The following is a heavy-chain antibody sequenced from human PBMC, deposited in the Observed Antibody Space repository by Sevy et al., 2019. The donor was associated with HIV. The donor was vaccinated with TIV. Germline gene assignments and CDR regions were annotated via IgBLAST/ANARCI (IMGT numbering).Heavy chain of an antibody. CDR3: TRVGGFYDKGFDS. V-gene: IGHV4-34*01. CDR2: IHQSGST. D-gene: IGHD3-22*01. J-gene: IGHJ4*02. Sequence: SETLSLTCSVFGASFSDYYWSWIRQPPGKGLEWIGEIHQSGSTNYNPSRRSRVIISVDRSKNQFSLNLRTVTAADTAVYLCTRVGGFYDKGFDSWGQGTLVTVSS. CDR1: GASFSDYY.